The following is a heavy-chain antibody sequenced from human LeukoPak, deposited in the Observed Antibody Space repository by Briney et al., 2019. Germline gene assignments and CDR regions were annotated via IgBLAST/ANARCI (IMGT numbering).Heavy chain of an antibody. Sequence: ASVKVSCKASGGTFSSYAIRWVRQAPGQGREWMGGIIPIFGTANYAQKFQGRVTITADESTSTAYMELSSLRSDDTAVYYCAIDGIVGATTEAAYDYWGQGTLVTVSS. CDR1: GGTFSSYA. J-gene: IGHJ4*02. CDR3: AIDGIVGATTEAAYDY. V-gene: IGHV1-69*13. D-gene: IGHD1-26*01. CDR2: IIPIFGTA.